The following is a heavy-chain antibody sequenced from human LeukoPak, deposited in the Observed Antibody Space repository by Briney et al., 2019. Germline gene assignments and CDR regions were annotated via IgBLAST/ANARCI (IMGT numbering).Heavy chain of an antibody. J-gene: IGHJ4*02. D-gene: IGHD2-21*02. V-gene: IGHV3-30*02. CDR1: GFTFSSYG. CDR2: IRYDGSNK. CDR3: ASRGSVVVTASLDY. Sequence: GGSLRLSCAASGFTFSSYGMHWVRQAPGKGLEWVALIRYDGSNKYYADSVKGRFTISRDNSKNTLYLQMNSLRAEDTAVYYCASRGSVVVTASLDYWGQGTLVTVSS.